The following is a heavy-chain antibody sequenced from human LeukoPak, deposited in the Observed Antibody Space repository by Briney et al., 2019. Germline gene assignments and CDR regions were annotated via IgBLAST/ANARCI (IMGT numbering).Heavy chain of an antibody. CDR2: IYYSGST. Sequence: PSETLSLTCTVSGGSISSYYWSWIRQPPGKGLEWIGYIYYSGSTNYNPSLKSRVTISVDTSKNQFSLKLSSVTAADTAVYYCARNHYDFWSGSTPLYFDYWGQGTLVTVSS. CDR1: GGSISSYY. CDR3: ARNHYDFWSGSTPLYFDY. J-gene: IGHJ4*02. V-gene: IGHV4-59*01. D-gene: IGHD3-3*01.